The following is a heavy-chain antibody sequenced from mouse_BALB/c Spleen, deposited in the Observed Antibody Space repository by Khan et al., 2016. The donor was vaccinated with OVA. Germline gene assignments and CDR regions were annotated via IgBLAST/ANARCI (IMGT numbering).Heavy chain of an antibody. CDR1: GFSLNSYG. J-gene: IGHJ4*01. Sequence: VQLQESGPGLVAPSQSLSITCTVSGFSLNSYGVNWVRQPPGKGLEWLGVIWGDGSTNYHSALKSRLIISKDESKNQVFLKLNSLQTDDTATYYCAKFTPDYYSMDYWGQGTSVTVSS. D-gene: IGHD1-1*01. CDR2: IWGDGST. V-gene: IGHV2-3*01. CDR3: AKFTPDYYSMDY.